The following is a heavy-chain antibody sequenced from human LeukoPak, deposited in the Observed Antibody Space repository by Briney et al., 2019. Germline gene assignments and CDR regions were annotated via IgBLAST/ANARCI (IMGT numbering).Heavy chain of an antibody. CDR2: ISWNSGSI. Sequence: GRSLRLSCAASGFTFDDYAMHWVRQAPGKGLEWVSGISWNSGSIGYADSVKGRFTISRDNAKNSLHLQMNSLRAEDMALYYCAKGYYYDSSGYDYWGQGTLVTVSS. D-gene: IGHD3-22*01. CDR3: AKGYYYDSSGYDY. V-gene: IGHV3-9*03. J-gene: IGHJ4*02. CDR1: GFTFDDYA.